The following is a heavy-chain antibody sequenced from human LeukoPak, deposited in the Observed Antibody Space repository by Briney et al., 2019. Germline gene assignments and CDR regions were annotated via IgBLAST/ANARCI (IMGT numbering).Heavy chain of an antibody. D-gene: IGHD6-13*01. V-gene: IGHV3-33*08. CDR1: GFTFSSYA. Sequence: PGGSLRLSCSASGFTFSSYAMHWVRQAPGKGLEWVAVIWYDGSNTYYADSVKGRFTISRDNSKNTLNLQMNSLRAEDTAVYYCAREPRLGSSWSYFDYWGQGTLVTVSS. CDR3: AREPRLGSSWSYFDY. J-gene: IGHJ4*02. CDR2: IWYDGSNT.